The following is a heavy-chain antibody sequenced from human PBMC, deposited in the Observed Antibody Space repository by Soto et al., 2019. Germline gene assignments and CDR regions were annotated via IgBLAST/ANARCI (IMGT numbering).Heavy chain of an antibody. CDR2: ISESGGST. Sequence: VWSLRLSCAASGFSFSDYAMSWVRQAPGKGLEWVSVISESGGSTHYADSVRARFTASRDNSKNSLSLRMNSLRDEDTAVYCSAKRSPDCVGSDSPIFDECDRGARVTV. CDR3: AKRSPDCVGSDSPIFDE. CDR1: GFSFSDYA. V-gene: IGHV3-23*01. J-gene: IGHJ4*02. D-gene: IGHD2-21*01.